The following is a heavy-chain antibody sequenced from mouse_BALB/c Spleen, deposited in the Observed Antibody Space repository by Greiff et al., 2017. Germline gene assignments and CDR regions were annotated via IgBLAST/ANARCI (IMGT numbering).Heavy chain of an antibody. J-gene: IGHJ4*01. V-gene: IGHV5-6*01. Sequence: EVQLMESGGDLVKPGGSLKLSCAASGFTFSSYGMSWVRQTPDKRLEWVATISSGGSYTYYPDSVKGRFTISRDNAKNTLYLQMSSLKSEDTAMYYCARLGRYAMDYWGQGTSVTVSS. CDR3: ARLGRYAMDY. CDR2: ISSGGSYT. CDR1: GFTFSSYG.